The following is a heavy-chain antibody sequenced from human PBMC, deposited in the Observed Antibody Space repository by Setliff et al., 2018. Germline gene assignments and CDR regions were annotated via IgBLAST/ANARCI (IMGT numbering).Heavy chain of an antibody. V-gene: IGHV4-59*01. Sequence: SETLSLTCTVSGDSISDASICAWIRQPPGKGLEFIGYVYYSGAASYDPSFKSRVTMSVDTSKTQFSLKLNSLTAADTAVYYCARGGAYRYFDYWGQGALVTVSS. J-gene: IGHJ4*02. CDR3: ARGGAYRYFDY. CDR2: VYYSGAA. CDR1: GDSISDAS. D-gene: IGHD3-16*01.